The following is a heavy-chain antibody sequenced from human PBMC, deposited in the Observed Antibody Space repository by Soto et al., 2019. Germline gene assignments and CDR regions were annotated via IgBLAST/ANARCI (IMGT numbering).Heavy chain of an antibody. Sequence: SETLSLTCTVSGGSISFDHYHWTWIRQPAGKGLEWIGCIYHSGSTNYNSSLQSRVSMSVDKSKNLFSLKLSSVTAADTAVYYCARTVLGAAGRPTNWFDPWGQGTLVTVSS. CDR1: GGSISFDHYH. CDR3: ARTVLGAAGRPTNWFDP. V-gene: IGHV4-61*10. J-gene: IGHJ5*02. D-gene: IGHD6-13*01. CDR2: IYHSGST.